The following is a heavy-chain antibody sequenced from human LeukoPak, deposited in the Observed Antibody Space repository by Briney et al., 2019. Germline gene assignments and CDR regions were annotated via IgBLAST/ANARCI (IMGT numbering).Heavy chain of an antibody. D-gene: IGHD3-16*01. Sequence: GGSLRLSCAASGFSFSSYDMSWVRQAPGKGLXXXSAITGSGGSTYYADSVKGRFTISRDNSKNMLYVEMNSLRAEDTAEYYCAKEGLGGGFDYWGQGTLVTVSS. V-gene: IGHV3-23*01. CDR3: AKEGLGGGFDY. CDR2: ITGSGGST. J-gene: IGHJ4*02. CDR1: GFSFSSYD.